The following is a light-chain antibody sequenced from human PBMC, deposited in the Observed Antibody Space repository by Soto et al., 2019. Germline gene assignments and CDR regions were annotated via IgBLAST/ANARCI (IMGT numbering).Light chain of an antibody. V-gene: IGKV3-11*01. CDR3: QQRSDWPST. J-gene: IGKJ4*01. Sequence: EIVLTQSPATLSLSPGERATLSCRASQSVGTYFAWYQQKPGQAPRLLIYDSSNRATGIPARFSGSGSGTDFTLTISSLEPEDFAVYYCQQRSDWPSTFCGGTKVEIK. CDR1: QSVGTY. CDR2: DSS.